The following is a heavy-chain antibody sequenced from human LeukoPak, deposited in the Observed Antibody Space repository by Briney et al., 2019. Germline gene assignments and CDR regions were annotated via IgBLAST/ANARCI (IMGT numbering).Heavy chain of an antibody. D-gene: IGHD6-19*01. CDR2: ISGSGGST. CDR3: AKDSYSSGWSTSPFDY. V-gene: IGHV3-23*01. Sequence: PGGTLRLSCAASGFTFSSYGMSWVRQAPGKGLEWVSAISGSGGSTYYADSVKGRFTISRDNSKNTLYPQMNSLRAEDTAVYYCAKDSYSSGWSTSPFDYWGQGTLVTVSS. CDR1: GFTFSSYG. J-gene: IGHJ4*02.